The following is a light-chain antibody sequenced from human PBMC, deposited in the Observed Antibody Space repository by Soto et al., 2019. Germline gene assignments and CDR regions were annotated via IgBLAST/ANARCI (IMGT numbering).Light chain of an antibody. CDR3: SSYRSTSTIYV. V-gene: IGLV2-14*01. CDR2: EVS. J-gene: IGLJ1*01. Sequence: QSVLTQPASVSGSRGQSITISCTGTSSDVGGYNYVSWYQQYPDKAPKLMIYEVSNRPSGVSNRFSGSKSGNTASLAISGLQAEDEADYYCSSYRSTSTIYVLGNGTKVT. CDR1: SSDVGGYNY.